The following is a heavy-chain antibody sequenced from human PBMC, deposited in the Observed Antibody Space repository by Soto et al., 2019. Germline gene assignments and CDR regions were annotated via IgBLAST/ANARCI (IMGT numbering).Heavy chain of an antibody. V-gene: IGHV4-34*01. Sequence: QVQLQQWGAGLLKPSETLSLTCAVYGGSFSGYYWSWIRQPPGKGLEWIGEINHSGSTNYNPSLKSRGTISVDTSKNQVSLKLSSVTAADTAVYYCARDKIYSSLDYWGQGTLVTVSS. CDR3: ARDKIYSSLDY. J-gene: IGHJ4*02. CDR2: INHSGST. D-gene: IGHD5-18*01. CDR1: GGSFSGYY.